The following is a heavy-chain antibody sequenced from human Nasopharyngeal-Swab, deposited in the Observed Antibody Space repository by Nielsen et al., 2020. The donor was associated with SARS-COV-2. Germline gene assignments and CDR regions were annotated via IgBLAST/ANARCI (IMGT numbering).Heavy chain of an antibody. CDR2: IYYSGST. CDR1: GGSISSSSYY. CDR3: ARQEGENCSGGSCYYYYGMDV. V-gene: IGHV4-39*01. J-gene: IGHJ6*02. D-gene: IGHD2-15*01. Sequence: SETLSLTCTVSGGSISSSSYYWGWIRQPPGKGLEWIGSIYYSGSTNYNPSLKSRVTISVDTSKNQFSLKLSSVTAADTAVYYCARQEGENCSGGSCYYYYGMDVWGQGTTVTVSS.